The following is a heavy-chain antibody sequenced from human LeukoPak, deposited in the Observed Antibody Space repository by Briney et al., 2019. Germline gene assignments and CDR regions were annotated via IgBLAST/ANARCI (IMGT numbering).Heavy chain of an antibody. CDR2: INHSGST. CDR3: ARTPTNAYSSSWSFDY. CDR1: GGSIGSSDW. Sequence: PSETLSLTCAVSGGSIGSSDWWSWVRQPPGKGLEWIGEINHSGSTNYNPSLKSRVTISVDTSKNQFSLELSSVTAADTAVYYCARTPTNAYSSSWSFDYWGQGTLVTVSS. D-gene: IGHD6-13*01. J-gene: IGHJ4*02. V-gene: IGHV4-4*02.